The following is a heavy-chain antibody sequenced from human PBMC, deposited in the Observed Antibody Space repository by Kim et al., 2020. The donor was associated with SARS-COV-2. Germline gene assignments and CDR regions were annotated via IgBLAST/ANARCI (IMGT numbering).Heavy chain of an antibody. CDR2: IYYSGST. CDR3: ARNAMASNLWFDP. J-gene: IGHJ5*02. Sequence: SETLSLTCTVSGGSISSGGYYWSWIRQHPGKGLEWIGYIYYSGSTYYNPSLKSRVTISVDTSKNQFSLKLSSVTAADTAVYYCARNAMASNLWFDPWGQGTLVTVSS. V-gene: IGHV4-31*03. D-gene: IGHD2-2*01. CDR1: GGSISSGGYY.